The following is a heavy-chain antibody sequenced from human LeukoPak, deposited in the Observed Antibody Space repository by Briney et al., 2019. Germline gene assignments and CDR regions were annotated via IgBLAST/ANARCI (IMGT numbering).Heavy chain of an antibody. V-gene: IGHV3-48*01. D-gene: IGHD6-19*01. CDR3: ASRSGWRYFDY. Sequence: GGSLRLSCAASGFTFSSYSMNWVRQAPGKGLEWLSYITSSSSTIYYADSVKGRFTTSRDNAKNSLYLQINSLRAEDTAVYYCASRSGWRYFDYWGQGTLVTVSS. CDR2: ITSSSSTI. CDR1: GFTFSSYS. J-gene: IGHJ4*02.